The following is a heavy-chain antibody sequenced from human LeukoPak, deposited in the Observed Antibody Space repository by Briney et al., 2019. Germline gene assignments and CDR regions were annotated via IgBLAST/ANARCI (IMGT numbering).Heavy chain of an antibody. CDR1: GFTFSSYA. Sequence: PGGSLRLSCAASGFTFSSYAMSWVRQAPGKGLEWVSVIYSGGSTYYADSVKGRFTISRDNSKNTLYLQRNSLRADDTAVYFCARDPPQGNYYDSSGYGAFDIWGQGTMVTVSS. CDR3: ARDPPQGNYYDSSGYGAFDI. D-gene: IGHD3-22*01. J-gene: IGHJ3*02. V-gene: IGHV3-53*01. CDR2: IYSGGST.